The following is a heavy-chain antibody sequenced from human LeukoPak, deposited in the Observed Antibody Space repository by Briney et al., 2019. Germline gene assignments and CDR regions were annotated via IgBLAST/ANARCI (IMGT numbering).Heavy chain of an antibody. CDR2: TYYRSKWYN. D-gene: IGHD3-22*01. CDR3: ARVGYDSSGGHFDY. J-gene: IGHJ4*02. CDR1: GDSVSSNSAA. Sequence: SQTLSLTCAISGDSVSSNSAAWNWIRQSPSRGLEWLGRTYYRSKWYNDYAVSVKSRITINPDTSKNQFSLQLNSVTPEDTAAYYCARVGYDSSGGHFDYWGQGTLVTVSS. V-gene: IGHV6-1*01.